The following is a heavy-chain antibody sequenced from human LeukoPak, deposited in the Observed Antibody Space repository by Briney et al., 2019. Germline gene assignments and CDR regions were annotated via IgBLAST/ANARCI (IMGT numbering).Heavy chain of an antibody. CDR1: GFTFSSYW. D-gene: IGHD6-13*01. Sequence: GGSLRLSCAASGFTFSSYWMSWVRQAPGKGLEWVANIKQDGSEKYYVDSVKGRFTISRDNAKNSLYLQMNSLRAEDTAVYYCAREREAAAGNYFDYWGQGTLVTVSS. CDR2: IKQDGSEK. J-gene: IGHJ4*02. CDR3: AREREAAAGNYFDY. V-gene: IGHV3-7*03.